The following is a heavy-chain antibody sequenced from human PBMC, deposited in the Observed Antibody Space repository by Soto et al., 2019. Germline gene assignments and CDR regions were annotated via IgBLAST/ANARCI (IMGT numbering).Heavy chain of an antibody. Sequence: QVQLQQWGAGLLKPSETLSLTCAVYGGSFSGYYCSWIRQPPGKGLEWVGEINHSGSTNYNPSLKSRVTISVDSSKNQFSLKLSSVTAADTAVYYCARGRFRRSSPPWAVAPSGFDAWGQGTLVTVSS. CDR1: GGSFSGYY. V-gene: IGHV4-34*01. D-gene: IGHD6-19*01. CDR3: ARGRFRRSSPPWAVAPSGFDA. J-gene: IGHJ4*02. CDR2: INHSGST.